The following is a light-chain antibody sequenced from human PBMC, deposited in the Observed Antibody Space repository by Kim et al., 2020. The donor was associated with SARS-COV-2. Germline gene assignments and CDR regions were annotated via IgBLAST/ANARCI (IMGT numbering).Light chain of an antibody. CDR3: NSRDTNDNVV. CDR2: GKN. J-gene: IGLJ2*01. CDR1: SLRSYY. V-gene: IGLV3-19*01. Sequence: VAWGQTVRITCQGDSLRSYYATWYQQKPGQAPILVIYGKNNRPSGIPDRFSGSSSGNTASLTITGTQAGDEADYYCNSRDTNDNVVFGGGTQLTVL.